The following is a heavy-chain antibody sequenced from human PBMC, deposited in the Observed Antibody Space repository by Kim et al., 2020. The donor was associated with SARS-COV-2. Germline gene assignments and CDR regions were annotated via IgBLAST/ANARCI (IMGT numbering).Heavy chain of an antibody. Sequence: DGSNKDYADSVKGRFTITRDNSKNTLYLQMNGLRAEDTAVYYCAREGRVYWGQGTLVTVSS. CDR3: AREGRVY. CDR2: DGSNK. J-gene: IGHJ4*02. V-gene: IGHV3-30*01.